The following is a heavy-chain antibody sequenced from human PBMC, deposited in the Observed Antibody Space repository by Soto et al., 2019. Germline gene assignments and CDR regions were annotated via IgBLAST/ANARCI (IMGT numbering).Heavy chain of an antibody. V-gene: IGHV1-3*01. Sequence: ASVKVSCKASGYTFTSYAIHWVRQAPGQRLEWMGWINAGNGNTKYSQKFQGRVTVTRDTSASTAYMDLSSLRSEDTAVYYCARPLGYCSSNSCWHAFDIWGQGTMVTVSS. CDR3: ARPLGYCSSNSCWHAFDI. J-gene: IGHJ3*02. CDR2: INAGNGNT. CDR1: GYTFTSYA. D-gene: IGHD2-2*01.